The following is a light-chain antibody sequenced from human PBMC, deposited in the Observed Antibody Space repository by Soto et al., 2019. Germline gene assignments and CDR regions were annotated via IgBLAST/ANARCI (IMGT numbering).Light chain of an antibody. CDR3: SSHSNITPYV. CDR1: SSDVGSYNL. CDR2: EVS. V-gene: IGLV2-14*02. J-gene: IGLJ1*01. Sequence: QSVLTQPASVSGSPGQSITISCAGTSSDVGSYNLVSWYQQHPGNAPKLILYEVSKRPSGVSNRFSGSKSGNTASLTISGLQAEDEADYFCSSHSNITPYVFGTGTKVTV.